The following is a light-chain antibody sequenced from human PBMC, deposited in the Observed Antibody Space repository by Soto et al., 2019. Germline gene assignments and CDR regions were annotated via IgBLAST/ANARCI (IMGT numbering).Light chain of an antibody. CDR1: RSVLSSSNNKNY. CDR2: DAS. V-gene: IGKV4-1*01. CDR3: QQRSNWPIT. J-gene: IGKJ5*01. Sequence: VMTQSPDSLAVSLGEMATINGKSSRSVLSSSNNKNYLAWFQQKPSQAPRLLIYDASNRATGVPARFSGSGSGTDFTLTISSLQSEDFAVYYCQQRSNWPITFGQGTRLENK.